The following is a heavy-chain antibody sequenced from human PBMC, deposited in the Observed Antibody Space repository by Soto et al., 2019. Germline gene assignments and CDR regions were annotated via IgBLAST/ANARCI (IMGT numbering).Heavy chain of an antibody. J-gene: IGHJ6*02. CDR3: ARGRAKAHFYYGMDV. CDR2: IIPIFGTT. CDR1: GGTFSGYG. Sequence: SVKVSCKASGGTFSGYGISWVRQAPGQGLEWMGGIIPIFGTTNYAPNFRDRVTISADEARSTVYMDLSSLRTDDTAVYYCARGRAKAHFYYGMDVWGQGTAVTVS. V-gene: IGHV1-69*13.